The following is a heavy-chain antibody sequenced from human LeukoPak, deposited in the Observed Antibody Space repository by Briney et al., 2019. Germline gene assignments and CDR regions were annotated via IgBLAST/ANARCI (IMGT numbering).Heavy chain of an antibody. Sequence: GGSLRLSCAASGFTFSSYAMSWVRQAPGKGLEWVSAISGSGGSTYYADSVKGRFTTSRDNSKNTLYLQMNSLRAEDTAVYYCAKDSIAVAGTRVNAFDIWGQGTMVTVSS. CDR3: AKDSIAVAGTRVNAFDI. J-gene: IGHJ3*02. D-gene: IGHD6-19*01. CDR1: GFTFSSYA. V-gene: IGHV3-23*01. CDR2: ISGSGGST.